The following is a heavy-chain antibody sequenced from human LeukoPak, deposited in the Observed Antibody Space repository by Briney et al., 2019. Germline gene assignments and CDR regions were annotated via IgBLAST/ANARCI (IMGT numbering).Heavy chain of an antibody. CDR1: GGSFSGYY. J-gene: IGHJ4*02. Sequence: SETLSLTCAVYGGSFSGYYWSWIRQPPGKGLEWVGEINHSGSTNYNPSLKSRVTISVDTSKNQFSLKLSSVTAADTAVYYCAGSNHYYDSSGYKYYFDYWGQGTLVTVSS. CDR3: AGSNHYYDSSGYKYYFDY. V-gene: IGHV4-34*01. D-gene: IGHD3-22*01. CDR2: INHSGST.